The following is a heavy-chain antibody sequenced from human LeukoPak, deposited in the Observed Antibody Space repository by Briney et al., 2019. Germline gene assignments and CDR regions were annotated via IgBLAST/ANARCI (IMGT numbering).Heavy chain of an antibody. V-gene: IGHV3-15*01. CDR2: IKSKADGGTT. Sequence: GGSLRLSCAASGFTFSSAWMTWVRQAPGKGLEWVGHIKSKADGGTTDYAAPAKGRFTISRDDSKNTLSLQMNSLKYEDTAVYYCTTDPFMLDVYHFHYWGQGTLVTVSS. CDR1: GFTFSSAW. D-gene: IGHD5/OR15-5a*01. J-gene: IGHJ4*02. CDR3: TTDPFMLDVYHFHY.